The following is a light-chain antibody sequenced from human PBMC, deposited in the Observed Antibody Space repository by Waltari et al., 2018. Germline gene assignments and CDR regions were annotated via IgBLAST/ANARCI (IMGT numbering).Light chain of an antibody. J-gene: IGLJ2*01. CDR3: AAWDDSLNGLV. CDR2: YAV. Sequence: QSVLTQPPSVSEAPRQRVTISCSGSGSNIGNNAVNWYQQLPGKATKLLIYYAVRLPLGVSDRFSASKSGTSASLAISGLQSEDEADYYCAAWDDSLNGLVFGGGTKLTVL. CDR1: GSNIGNNA. V-gene: IGLV1-36*01.